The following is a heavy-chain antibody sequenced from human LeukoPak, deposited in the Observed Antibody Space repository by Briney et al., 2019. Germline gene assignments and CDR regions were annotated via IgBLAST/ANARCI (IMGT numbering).Heavy chain of an antibody. CDR2: ISSTSIYI. CDR1: GFTFSSYN. J-gene: IGHJ4*02. Sequence: PGGSLRLSCAASGFTFSSYNMNWVRQAPGKGLEWVSSISSTSIYIYYADSVKGRFTISRDNAKNSLYLQMNSLRAEDTAVYYCAREEDFDYWGRGTLVTVSS. V-gene: IGHV3-21*06. CDR3: AREEDFDY.